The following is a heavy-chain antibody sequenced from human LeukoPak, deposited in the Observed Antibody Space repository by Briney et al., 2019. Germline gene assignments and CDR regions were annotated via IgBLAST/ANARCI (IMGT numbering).Heavy chain of an antibody. D-gene: IGHD2-2*01. V-gene: IGHV3-74*01. CDR3: TRIPADQTFFDF. CDR2: INIDGSSI. Sequence: GGSLRLSCAASGFTLSKYWMHWVRQAPGKGLVWVSRINIDGSSISYADSVRGRFTISRDNAKNTLYLQMNNLRAEDTAVYYCTRIPADQTFFDFWGQGTLVTVSS. CDR1: GFTLSKYW. J-gene: IGHJ4*02.